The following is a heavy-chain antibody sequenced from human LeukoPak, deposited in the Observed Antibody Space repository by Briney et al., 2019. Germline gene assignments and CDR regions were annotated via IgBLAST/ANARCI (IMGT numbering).Heavy chain of an antibody. Sequence: SETLSLTCTVSGGSISSTTYYWGWIRQPSGKGLEWIGGVYYSGSTYQNPSLKSRVTISADTSKNQFSLNLSSVTAADTAVYYCARGRIQISLHVFDVWGQGTMVTVSS. J-gene: IGHJ3*01. CDR2: VYYSGST. CDR3: ARGRIQISLHVFDV. V-gene: IGHV4-39*01. CDR1: GGSISSTTYY. D-gene: IGHD5-18*01.